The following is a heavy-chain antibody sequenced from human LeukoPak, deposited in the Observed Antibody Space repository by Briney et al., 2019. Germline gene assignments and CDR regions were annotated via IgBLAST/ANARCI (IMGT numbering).Heavy chain of an antibody. V-gene: IGHV4-34*01. CDR3: ARAVEMATIFWFDP. Sequence: PSETLSLTCAVYGGSFSGYYRSWIRQPPGKGLEWIGEINHSGSTNYNPSLKSRVTISVDTSKNQFSLKLSSVTAADTAVYYCARAVEMATIFWFDPWGQGTLVTVSS. D-gene: IGHD5-24*01. J-gene: IGHJ5*02. CDR1: GGSFSGYY. CDR2: INHSGST.